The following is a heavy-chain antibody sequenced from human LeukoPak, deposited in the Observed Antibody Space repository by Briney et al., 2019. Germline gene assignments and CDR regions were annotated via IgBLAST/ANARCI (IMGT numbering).Heavy chain of an antibody. J-gene: IGHJ4*02. CDR2: AYHSGST. Sequence: SETLSLTCTVSGGSSSSRNYHWGWIRQPPGKGLEWIGTAYHSGSTYYNPSLKSRVTISVDTPKNQFSLKLSSVTAADTAVYYCARRDCSGGSCPGAYFDYWGQGTLVTVSS. CDR3: ARRDCSGGSCPGAYFDY. CDR1: GGSSSSRNYH. D-gene: IGHD2-15*01. V-gene: IGHV4-39*01.